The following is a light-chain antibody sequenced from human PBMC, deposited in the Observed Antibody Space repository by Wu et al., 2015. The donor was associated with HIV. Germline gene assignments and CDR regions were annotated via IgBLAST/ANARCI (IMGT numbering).Light chain of an antibody. J-gene: IGKJ3*01. CDR1: QSISTAY. V-gene: IGKV3-20*01. CDR2: GAS. CDR3: QQFSYSPGS. Sequence: EIVLTQSPDTLSLSPGDRATLSCTTSQSISTAYVAWYQQKPGQAPRLLIYGASNRATGIPGRFSGSGSGTDFTLTIAGLEPEDFAVYYCQQFSYSPGSFDPGTTVDIK.